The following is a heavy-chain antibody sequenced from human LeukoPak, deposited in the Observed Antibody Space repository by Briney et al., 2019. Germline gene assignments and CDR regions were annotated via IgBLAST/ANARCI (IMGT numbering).Heavy chain of an antibody. CDR1: GYTFTGYY. V-gene: IGHV1-46*01. CDR3: ARSHNYYGSH. CDR2: INPSGGST. Sequence: ASVKVSCKASGYTFTGYYMHWVRQAPGQGLEWMGWINPSGGSTSYAQKFQGRVTMTRDMSTSTVYMELSSLRSEDTAVYYCARSHNYYGSHWGQGTLVTVSS. J-gene: IGHJ4*02. D-gene: IGHD3-10*01.